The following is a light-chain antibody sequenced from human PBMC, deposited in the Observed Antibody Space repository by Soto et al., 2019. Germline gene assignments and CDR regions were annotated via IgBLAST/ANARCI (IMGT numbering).Light chain of an antibody. Sequence: EIVLTQSPGTLSLSPGARATLSCRASQSVSSSNLAWYQQKPGQAPRLLIYGASSRATGIPDRFSGSGSGTDFTLTISRLEPEDFAVYYCQQYGSSPTFGQGTKVDI. CDR2: GAS. J-gene: IGKJ1*01. CDR3: QQYGSSPT. CDR1: QSVSSSN. V-gene: IGKV3-20*01.